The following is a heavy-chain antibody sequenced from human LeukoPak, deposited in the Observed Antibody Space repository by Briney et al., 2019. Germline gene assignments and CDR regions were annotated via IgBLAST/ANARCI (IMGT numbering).Heavy chain of an antibody. J-gene: IGHJ4*02. CDR1: GYTFTSYG. CDR2: IIPIFGTA. V-gene: IGHV1-69*06. D-gene: IGHD5-18*01. CDR3: ARVGSYGYSYYFDY. Sequence: ASVTVSCKASGYTFTSYGISWVRQAPGQGLEWMGGIIPIFGTANYAQKFQGRVTITADKSTSTAYMELSSLRSEDTAVYYCARVGSYGYSYYFDYWGQGTLVTVSS.